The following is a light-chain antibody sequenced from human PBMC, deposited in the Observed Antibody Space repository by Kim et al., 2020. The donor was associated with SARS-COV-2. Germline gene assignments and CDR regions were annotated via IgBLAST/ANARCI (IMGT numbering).Light chain of an antibody. CDR2: GAS. Sequence: SPGERATLSCRASQSVRSNYLAWYQQKLGQAPRLLIHGASRRAIGIPDRFSGSGSGTDFTLTISRLEPEDFAVYYCQQYAGSPLTFGGGTKVDIK. V-gene: IGKV3-20*01. CDR1: QSVRSNY. J-gene: IGKJ4*01. CDR3: QQYAGSPLT.